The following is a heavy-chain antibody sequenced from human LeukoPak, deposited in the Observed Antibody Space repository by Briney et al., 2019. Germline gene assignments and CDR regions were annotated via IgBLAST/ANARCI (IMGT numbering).Heavy chain of an antibody. CDR1: GFTFCSHA. CDR3: AKRLYSWRSPFDY. D-gene: IGHD4-4*01. J-gene: IGHJ4*02. Sequence: GGSLRLSCAASGFTFCSHAMRWVRQAPGEGVGWVSAISGSGGSTYYADSVKGRFTISRDNSKNTLYLQMNSLRAEDTAVYYCAKRLYSWRSPFDYWGQGTLVTVSS. CDR2: ISGSGGST. V-gene: IGHV3-23*01.